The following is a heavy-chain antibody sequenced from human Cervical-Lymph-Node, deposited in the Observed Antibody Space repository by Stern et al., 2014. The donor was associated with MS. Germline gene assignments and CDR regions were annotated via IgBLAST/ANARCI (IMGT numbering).Heavy chain of an antibody. CDR2: ISSRSTYM. D-gene: IGHD6-13*01. CDR3: VKTASTAGLYYFDS. J-gene: IGHJ4*01. Sequence: EVQLVESGGGLVKTGGALTLSCAASGFVFSSASMNWVRQAPGQGLEWVSSISSRSTYMHYADSVKGRFTISRDNAKNSVYLQMNRLRVEDTAVYYCVKTASTAGLYYFDSWGQGTLLTVSS. V-gene: IGHV3-21*01. CDR1: GFVFSSAS.